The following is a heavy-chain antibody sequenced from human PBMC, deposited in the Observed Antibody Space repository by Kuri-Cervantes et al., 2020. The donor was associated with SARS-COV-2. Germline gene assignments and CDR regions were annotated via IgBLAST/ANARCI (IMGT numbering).Heavy chain of an antibody. V-gene: IGHV3-30-3*01. CDR2: ISYDGSNK. D-gene: IGHD1-26*01. CDR3: ARSGVTVGATSSYYYYYYGMDF. J-gene: IGHJ6*02. Sequence: GGSRRLPCAASGFTFRSYARNWSRQAPGKGLEWVAVISYDGSNKYYADYVKGRFTISRDNSKNTLYRQKNSLRAEDTALYYCARSGVTVGATSSYYYYYYGMDFWGQGTTVTVSS. CDR1: GFTFRSYA.